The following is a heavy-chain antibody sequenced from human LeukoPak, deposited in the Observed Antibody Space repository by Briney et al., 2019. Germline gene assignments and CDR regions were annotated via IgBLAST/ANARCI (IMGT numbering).Heavy chain of an antibody. V-gene: IGHV4-59*07. Sequence: SDTLSLTCTVSGGSIDSYYCSWIRQPPGKGLGWIAYISFSGSTNYIPSLKSRVTISVDTSNNQFSLKLRSVTAADTAVYYCARGGGWLSTDYYHYGLDFWGQGTTVTVSS. CDR3: ARGGGWLSTDYYHYGLDF. J-gene: IGHJ6*02. CDR2: ISFSGST. CDR1: GGSIDSYY. D-gene: IGHD3-9*01.